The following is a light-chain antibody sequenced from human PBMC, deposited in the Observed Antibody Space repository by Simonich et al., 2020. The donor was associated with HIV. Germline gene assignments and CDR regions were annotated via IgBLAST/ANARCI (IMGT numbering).Light chain of an antibody. CDR3: QQYKKWPPWT. CDR2: GAS. V-gene: IGKV3-15*01. J-gene: IGKJ1*01. Sequence: EIVMTQSPATLSVSPGERATLSCRPSQSVSSNLAWYQQKPGQAPRLLIYGASTRATGIPARFSGSGSGTEFTLTISSLQSEDFGVYYCQQYKKWPPWTFGQGTKVEIK. CDR1: QSVSSN.